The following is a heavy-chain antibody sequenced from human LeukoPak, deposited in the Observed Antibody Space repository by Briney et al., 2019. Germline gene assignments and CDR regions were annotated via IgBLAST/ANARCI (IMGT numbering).Heavy chain of an antibody. V-gene: IGHV3-33*01. CDR3: ARARTTRGFDY. J-gene: IGHJ4*02. Sequence: PGRSLRLSCAASGFTFNSYGIHWVRQAPGKGLEWVAFIWYDGSNKYYADSVKGRFTISRENSKNTLYLQMNSLRAEDTAVYYCARARTTRGFDYWGQGTLVTVSS. CDR1: GFTFNSYG. D-gene: IGHD4-17*01. CDR2: IWYDGSNK.